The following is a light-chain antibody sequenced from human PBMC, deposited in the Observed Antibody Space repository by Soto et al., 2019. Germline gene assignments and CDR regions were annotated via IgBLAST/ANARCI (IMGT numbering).Light chain of an antibody. CDR1: ESVNTN. CDR3: QQYGSSPIT. V-gene: IGKV3-20*01. CDR2: HAS. Sequence: EIVMTQSPATLPLSPGEIAALSCSAIESVNTNLAWYQQRPGQAPRLLIYHASTRATGIPARFSGGGPGTDFTLTISRLEPEDFAVYYCQQYGSSPITFGQGTRLEIK. J-gene: IGKJ5*01.